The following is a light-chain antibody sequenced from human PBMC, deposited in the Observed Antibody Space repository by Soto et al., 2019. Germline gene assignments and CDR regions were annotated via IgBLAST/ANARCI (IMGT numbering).Light chain of an antibody. CDR3: SSYTSSSTPYV. CDR1: SSDVGGYNY. Sequence: QSALTQPASVSGSPGQSITISCTGTSSDVGGYNYVSWYQQHPGKAPKLMIYEVSNRPSGVSNRFSRSKSGNTASLTISGLQAEDEADYYCSSYTSSSTPYVSGTGTKLTVL. CDR2: EVS. V-gene: IGLV2-14*01. J-gene: IGLJ1*01.